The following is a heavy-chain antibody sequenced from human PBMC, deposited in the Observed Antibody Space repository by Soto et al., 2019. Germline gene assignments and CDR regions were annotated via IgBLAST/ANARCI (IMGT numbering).Heavy chain of an antibody. D-gene: IGHD3-16*01. Sequence: SETLSLTCTVSGGSISSGGYYWSWIRQHPGKGLEWIGYIYYSGSTYYNPSLKSRVTISVDTSKNQFSLKLSSVTAADTAVYYWALGGRLEYFQHWGQGTLRTVSS. J-gene: IGHJ1*01. CDR2: IYYSGST. CDR1: GGSISSGGYY. CDR3: ALGGRLEYFQH. V-gene: IGHV4-31*03.